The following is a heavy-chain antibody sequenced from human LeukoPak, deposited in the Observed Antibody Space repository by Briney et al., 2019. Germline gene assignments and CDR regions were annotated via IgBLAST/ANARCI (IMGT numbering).Heavy chain of an antibody. CDR3: AAGGWLQTD. CDR2: IKSKTDGGTT. CDR1: GFTFSNAW. J-gene: IGHJ4*02. V-gene: IGHV3-15*01. D-gene: IGHD5-24*01. Sequence: GGSLRLSWAASGFTFSNAWIFWVRQAPGKGLEWVGRIKSKTDGGTTDYAAPVKGRFTVSRDDSKNTLYLQMNSLKTEDTAVYYCAAGGWLQTDWGQGTLVTVSS.